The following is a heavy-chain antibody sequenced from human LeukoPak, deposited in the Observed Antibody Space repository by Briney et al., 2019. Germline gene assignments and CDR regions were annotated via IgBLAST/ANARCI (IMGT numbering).Heavy chain of an antibody. Sequence: PGESPRLSCVASGITFSEYAMSWVRQAPGKGLEWVANIKQDGSAKYYVDSVKGRFTISRDNAKNSLYLHMNSLRADDTAVYYCAQECVDSTGYYYVPNWFDPWGQGTLVTVSS. CDR2: IKQDGSAK. V-gene: IGHV3-7*01. CDR1: GITFSEYA. J-gene: IGHJ5*02. CDR3: AQECVDSTGYYYVPNWFDP. D-gene: IGHD3-22*01.